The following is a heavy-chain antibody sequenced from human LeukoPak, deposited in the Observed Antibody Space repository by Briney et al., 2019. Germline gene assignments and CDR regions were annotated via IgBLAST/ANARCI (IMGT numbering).Heavy chain of an antibody. Sequence: SETLSLTCTVSGDSISISDYFWGWIRQSPGTGLEWIGSVDHSGSTYYNPSLKSRITISIDTSKKELSLNLRSVTAADTAIYYCARVGGEGYWPYNCFDPWGQGTLVTVSS. CDR1: GDSISISDYF. CDR3: ARVGGEGYWPYNCFDP. J-gene: IGHJ5*02. CDR2: VDHSGST. D-gene: IGHD1-26*01. V-gene: IGHV4-39*07.